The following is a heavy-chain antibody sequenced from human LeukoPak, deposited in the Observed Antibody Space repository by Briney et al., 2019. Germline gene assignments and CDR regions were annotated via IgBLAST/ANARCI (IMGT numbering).Heavy chain of an antibody. CDR1: GGSISSYY. CDR2: IYYSGST. Sequence: SETLSLTCTVSGGSISSYYWSWIRQPPGKGLEWIGYIYYSGSTNYNPSLKSRVTISVDTSTNQFSLKLSSVTAADTAVYYCARELWSHIVVVSGTDALDIWGQGTMVTVSS. D-gene: IGHD2-2*01. J-gene: IGHJ3*02. V-gene: IGHV4-59*12. CDR3: ARELWSHIVVVSGTDALDI.